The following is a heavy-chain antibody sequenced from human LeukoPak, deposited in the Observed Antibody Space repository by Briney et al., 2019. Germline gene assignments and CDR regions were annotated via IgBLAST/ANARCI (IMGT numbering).Heavy chain of an antibody. D-gene: IGHD5-18*01. J-gene: IGHJ5*02. Sequence: VASVKVSCKASGYTFTSYYMHWVRQAPGQGLEWMGIINPSGGSTSYAQKFQGRVTMTRDTSTSTVYMELSSLRSEDTAVYYCARVGSAMVTLNWFDPWGQGTLVTVSS. CDR3: ARVGSAMVTLNWFDP. CDR2: INPSGGST. CDR1: GYTFTSYY. V-gene: IGHV1-46*01.